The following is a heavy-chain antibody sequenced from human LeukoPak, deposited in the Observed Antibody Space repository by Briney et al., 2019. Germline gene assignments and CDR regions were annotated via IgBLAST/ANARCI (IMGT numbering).Heavy chain of an antibody. Sequence: GGSLRLSCAASGFTFSNAWMNWVRQAPGRGLEWVGRIKSKTDGGTTDYAAPVKGRFTISRDDSKNTLYLQMNSLKTEDTAVYYCTTYTAYSGSYRTDYWGQGTLVTVSS. J-gene: IGHJ4*02. CDR1: GFTFSNAW. CDR3: TTYTAYSGSYRTDY. V-gene: IGHV3-15*07. CDR2: IKSKTDGGTT. D-gene: IGHD1-26*01.